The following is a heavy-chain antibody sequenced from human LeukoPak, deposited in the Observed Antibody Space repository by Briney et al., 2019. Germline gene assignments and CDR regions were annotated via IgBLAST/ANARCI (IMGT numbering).Heavy chain of an antibody. D-gene: IGHD3-22*01. V-gene: IGHV1-69*13. CDR1: GGTFSSYA. CDR3: AAYYYDSSGYLP. Sequence: AASVKVSCKASGGTFSSYAISWVRQAPGQGLEWMGGIIPIFGTASYAQKFQGRVTITADESTSTAYMELSSLRSEDTAVYYCAAYYYDSSGYLPWGQGTLVTVSS. CDR2: IIPIFGTA. J-gene: IGHJ5*02.